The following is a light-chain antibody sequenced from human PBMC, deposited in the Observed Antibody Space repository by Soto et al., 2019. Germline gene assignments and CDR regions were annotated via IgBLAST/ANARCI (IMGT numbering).Light chain of an antibody. CDR2: EVS. CDR1: SIDIAPYNY. V-gene: IGLV2-14*01. CDR3: SSYTSSTNYV. J-gene: IGLJ1*01. Sequence: QSVRTQPASVSWSPGHSLTISCTGTSIDIAPYNYVSWYQQHPGKAPKLIIYEVSYRPSGISNRFSGSKSGNTASLTISGLQAEEEADHYCSSYTSSTNYVFGTGTKVTXL.